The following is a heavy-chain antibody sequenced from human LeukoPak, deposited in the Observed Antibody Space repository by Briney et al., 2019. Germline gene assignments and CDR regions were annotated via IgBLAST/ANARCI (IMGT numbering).Heavy chain of an antibody. J-gene: IGHJ4*02. V-gene: IGHV3-23*01. CDR3: LGKDSNYRDY. CDR2: ISGSGGTT. D-gene: IGHD4-4*01. Sequence: GGSLRLSCAASGFTFSSYAMSWVRQAPGKGLEWVSGISGSGGTTYYADSVKGRFTISRDNSKNTLYLQMNGLRAEDTAVYYCLGKDSNYRDYWGQGTLVTVSS. CDR1: GFTFSSYA.